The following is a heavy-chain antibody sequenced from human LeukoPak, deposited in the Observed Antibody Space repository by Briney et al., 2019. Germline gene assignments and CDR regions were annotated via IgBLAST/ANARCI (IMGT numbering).Heavy chain of an antibody. D-gene: IGHD4-17*01. V-gene: IGHV3-48*01. J-gene: IGHJ6*02. CDR3: ARSLYGDPREGGMDV. CDR1: GFTFSNYV. Sequence: TGGSLRLSCAASGFTFSNYVMSWVRQAPGKGLEWVSYINHNGEMIFYPDFVKGRFTISRDNAKNSLYLQMNSLRAGDTAVYYCARSLYGDPREGGMDVWGQGTTVTVSS. CDR2: INHNGEMI.